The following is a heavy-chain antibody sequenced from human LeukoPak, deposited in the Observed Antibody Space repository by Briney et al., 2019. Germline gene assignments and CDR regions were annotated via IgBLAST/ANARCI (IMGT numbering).Heavy chain of an antibody. Sequence: GGSLRLSCAASGFIFSSYSINWVRQAPGRGLEWVSYISGDGNAKRYTDSVKGRFTISRDNAKNALYLQMNSLRAEDTAVYFCARDYVYAFDYWGQGTLVTVSS. CDR1: GFIFSSYS. CDR3: ARDYVYAFDY. J-gene: IGHJ4*02. CDR2: ISGDGNAK. D-gene: IGHD2/OR15-2a*01. V-gene: IGHV3-48*01.